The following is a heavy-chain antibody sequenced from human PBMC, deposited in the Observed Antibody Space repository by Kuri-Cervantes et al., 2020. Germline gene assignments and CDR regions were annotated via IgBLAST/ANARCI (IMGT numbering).Heavy chain of an antibody. D-gene: IGHD5-18*01. CDR2: IIPIFGTA. J-gene: IGHJ5*02. CDR3: ARAERYSGGYSYGYYWFDP. V-gene: IGHV1-69*13. Sequence: SVKVSCKASGGTFSNYAISWVRQAPGQGLEWMGGIIPIFGTANYAQKFQGRVTITADESTSTAYMELSSLRSEDTAVYYCARAERYSGGYSYGYYWFDPWGQGTLVTVSS. CDR1: GGTFSNYA.